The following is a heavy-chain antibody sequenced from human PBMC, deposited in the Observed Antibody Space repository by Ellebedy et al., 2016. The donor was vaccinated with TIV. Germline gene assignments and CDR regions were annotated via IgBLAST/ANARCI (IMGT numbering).Heavy chain of an antibody. J-gene: IGHJ2*01. CDR1: GFTFSTYW. V-gene: IGHV3-74*01. D-gene: IGHD3-9*01. CDR3: ARGPHLTAYLDWYFDI. CDR2: INGDGSST. Sequence: GESLKISCAASGFTFSTYWMHWVRQAPGKGLVWVSRINGDGSSTTYAESVKGRFTISRDNAKNTVFLQMNSLRAEDTAVYYCARGPHLTAYLDWYFDIWGRGALVTVSS.